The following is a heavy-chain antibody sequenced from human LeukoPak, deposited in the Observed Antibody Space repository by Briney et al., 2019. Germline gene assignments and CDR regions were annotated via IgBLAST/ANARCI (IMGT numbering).Heavy chain of an antibody. CDR3: AGYGRDTYYFDY. V-gene: IGHV4-39*07. CDR1: GGSISSSSYY. CDR2: IYYSGST. D-gene: IGHD3-10*02. J-gene: IGHJ4*02. Sequence: SETLSLTCTVSGGSISSSSYYWGWIRQPPGKGLEWTGSIYYSGSTYYNPSLKSRVTISVDTSKNQFSLKLSSVTAADTAVYYCAGYGRDTYYFDYWGQGTLVTVSS.